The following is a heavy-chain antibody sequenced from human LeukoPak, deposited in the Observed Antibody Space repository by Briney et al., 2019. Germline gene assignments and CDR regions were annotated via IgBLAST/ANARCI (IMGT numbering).Heavy chain of an antibody. CDR2: IKEDESEK. CDR3: ARGVDTTMAPADV. D-gene: IGHD5-18*01. J-gene: IGHJ6*04. Sequence: GGSLRLSCAASGFSFSSYWMSWVRQAPGKGLEWVANIKEDESEKNYVDSVKGQFTISRDNAKNSLYLQMNSLRAEDTAVYYCARGVDTTMAPADVWGKGTTVTVSS. CDR1: GFSFSSYW. V-gene: IGHV3-7*01.